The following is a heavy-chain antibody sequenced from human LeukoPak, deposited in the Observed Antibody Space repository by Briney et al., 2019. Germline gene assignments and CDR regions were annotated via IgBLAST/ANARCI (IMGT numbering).Heavy chain of an antibody. Sequence: SETLSLTCTVSGDSISSYDWSWIRQPPGKGLEWIGYAYHSGITNYNPSLKSRVTISVDTSESQFSLRLSSVTAADTAVYYCARGSIRGYSYGYHDAFDIWGQGTMVTVSS. J-gene: IGHJ3*02. CDR3: ARGSIRGYSYGYHDAFDI. D-gene: IGHD5-18*01. V-gene: IGHV4-59*12. CDR2: AYHSGIT. CDR1: GDSISSYD.